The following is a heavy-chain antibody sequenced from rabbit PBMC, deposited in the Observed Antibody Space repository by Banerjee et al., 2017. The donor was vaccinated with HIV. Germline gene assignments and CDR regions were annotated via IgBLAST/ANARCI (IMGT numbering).Heavy chain of an antibody. CDR3: AREDDDDYYDL. D-gene: IGHD2-1*01. CDR2: INTSTGNT. Sequence: QEQLVESGGGLVQPEGSLTLTCKASGFDFSSTYYMCWVRQAPGKGLEWIACINTSTGNTVYANWAKGRFTISKTSSTTVTLQMTSLTAADTATYFCAREDDDDYYDLWGQGTLVTVS. J-gene: IGHJ4*01. V-gene: IGHV1S45*01. CDR1: GFDFSSTYY.